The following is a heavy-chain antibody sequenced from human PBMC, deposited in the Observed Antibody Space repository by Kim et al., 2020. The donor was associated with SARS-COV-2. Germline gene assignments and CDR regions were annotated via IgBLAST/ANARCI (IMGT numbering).Heavy chain of an antibody. Sequence: GGSLRLSCAASGFTFSSYAMSWVRQAPGKGLEWVSAISGSGGSTYYADSVKGRFTISRDNSKNTLYLQMNSLRVEDTAVYYCAKADDILTSFYYYYYGMDVWGQGTTVTVSS. CDR1: GFTFSSYA. CDR3: AKADDILTSFYYYYYGMDV. CDR2: ISGSGGST. V-gene: IGHV3-23*01. J-gene: IGHJ6*02. D-gene: IGHD3-9*01.